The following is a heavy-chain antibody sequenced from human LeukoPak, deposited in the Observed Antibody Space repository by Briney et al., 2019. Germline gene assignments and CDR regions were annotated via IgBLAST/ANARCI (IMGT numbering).Heavy chain of an antibody. CDR1: GGSISSSSYY. J-gene: IGHJ5*02. D-gene: IGHD2-15*01. Sequence: PSETLSLTCTVSGGSISSSSYYWGWIRQPPGKGLEWIGSIYYTGGSTYYNPSLKSRVTISVDTSKNYFSLKLSSVTAADTAVYYCARLGYCSGGSCYTRELSSFDPWGQGTLVTVSS. CDR2: IYYTGGST. CDR3: ARLGYCSGGSCYTRELSSFDP. V-gene: IGHV4-39*02.